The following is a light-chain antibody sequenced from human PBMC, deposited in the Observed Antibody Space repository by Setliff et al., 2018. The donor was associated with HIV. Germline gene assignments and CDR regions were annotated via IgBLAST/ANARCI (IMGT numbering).Light chain of an antibody. J-gene: IGLJ1*01. Sequence: QSALAQPASVSGSPGQSIIISCTGTSSDVGGYNYVSWYQQHPGKAPKLIIYEVTSRPSGVSDRFSGSKSVNTASLTISGLQTEDEADYYCNSYTTSGTRVFGTGTKVTVL. CDR2: EVT. CDR3: NSYTTSGTRV. CDR1: SSDVGGYNY. V-gene: IGLV2-14*01.